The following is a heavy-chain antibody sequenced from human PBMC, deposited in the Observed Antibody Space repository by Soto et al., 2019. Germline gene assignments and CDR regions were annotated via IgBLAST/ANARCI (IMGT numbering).Heavy chain of an antibody. CDR1: GYTFTSYG. J-gene: IGHJ4*02. Sequence: QVQLVQSGAEVKKPGASVKVSCKASGYTFTSYGISWVRQAPGQGLEWMGWISVYKGNTNYAQKRQSRVTMTKDTFTNPAYMELSSLSSDDTGGYYCVREIGYWGQGTLVTVSS. V-gene: IGHV1-18*01. CDR2: ISVYKGNT. CDR3: VREIGY.